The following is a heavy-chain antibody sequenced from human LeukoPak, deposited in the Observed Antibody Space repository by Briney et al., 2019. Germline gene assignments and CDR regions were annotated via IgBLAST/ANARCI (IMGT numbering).Heavy chain of an antibody. CDR2: TYFRSKWYH. CDR1: GNSVSSIGAA. Sequence: SQTLSLTCVISGNSVSSIGAAWNWIRQSPLRGLEWLGRTYFRSKWYHNYAVSVESRITIDPDTSKNQFSLQLNSVTPEDTAVYCCARDEDGYNYGFDPWGQGTLVTVSS. D-gene: IGHD5-24*01. J-gene: IGHJ5*02. CDR3: ARDEDGYNYGFDP. V-gene: IGHV6-1*01.